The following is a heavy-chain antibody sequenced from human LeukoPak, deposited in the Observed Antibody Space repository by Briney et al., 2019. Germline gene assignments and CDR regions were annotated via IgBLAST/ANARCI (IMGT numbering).Heavy chain of an antibody. J-gene: IGHJ4*02. Sequence: SETLSLTCTVSGDSISGSNYFWGWIRQPPGKGLEWIGEINHSGSTNYNPSLKSRVTISVDTSKNQFSLKLSSVTAADTAVYYCARGAPVWGSYRPHQTPFDYWGQGTLVTVSS. CDR1: GDSISGSNYF. D-gene: IGHD3-16*02. CDR2: INHSGST. CDR3: ARGAPVWGSYRPHQTPFDY. V-gene: IGHV4-39*07.